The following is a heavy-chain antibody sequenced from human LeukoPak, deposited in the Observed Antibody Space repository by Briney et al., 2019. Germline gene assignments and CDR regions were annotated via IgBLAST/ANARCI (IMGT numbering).Heavy chain of an antibody. J-gene: IGHJ4*02. CDR3: LRDDGDYAQPVHY. V-gene: IGHV3-48*04. CDR1: GCIFSIHG. Sequence: GGALRLSCAASGCIFSIHGMGWVGQAPGRGLEGVSYISTRSSIYYADSVKGRFTISRDNAKNSLYLQMNSLRSEDTAVYCCLRDDGDYAQPVHYWGQGTLVTVSS. CDR2: ISTRSSI. D-gene: IGHD4-17*01.